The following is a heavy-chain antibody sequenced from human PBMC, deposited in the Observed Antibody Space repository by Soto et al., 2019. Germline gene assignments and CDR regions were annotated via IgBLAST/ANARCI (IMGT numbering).Heavy chain of an antibody. CDR1: GGCLSSRDFY. D-gene: IGHD3-10*01. V-gene: IGHV4-31*03. J-gene: IGHJ6*02. CDR3: ARDKGGAALKGSGMDV. Sequence: QVQLQESGPGLVKPSQTLSLSCSVSGGCLSSRDFYWSWLRHHPEKGLEWIGSIYYNANTYYNPSLKSRVTMSLDTSMNEFSLRLTSVTAADTAVYYCARDKGGAALKGSGMDVWGQGTTVTVSS. CDR2: IYYNANT.